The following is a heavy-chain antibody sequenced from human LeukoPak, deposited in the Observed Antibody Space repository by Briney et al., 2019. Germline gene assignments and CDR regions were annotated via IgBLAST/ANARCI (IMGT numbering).Heavy chain of an antibody. D-gene: IGHD6-13*01. Sequence: SETLSLTCTVSGASIRSSSYYRGWIRQPPGKGLEWIGSIYYSGNTYYNPSLRSRFTISVDTSRNQFSLRLNSVTAADTAVYYCARVPGPGVAAAGTKNWFDPWGQGTLVTVSS. CDR3: ARVPGPGVAAAGTKNWFDP. CDR1: GASIRSSSYY. V-gene: IGHV4-39*07. CDR2: IYYSGNT. J-gene: IGHJ5*02.